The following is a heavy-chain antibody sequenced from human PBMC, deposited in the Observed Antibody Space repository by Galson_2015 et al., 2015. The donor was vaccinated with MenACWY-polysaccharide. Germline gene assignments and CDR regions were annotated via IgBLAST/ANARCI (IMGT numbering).Heavy chain of an antibody. CDR3: ARERWVRGLFFAH. CDR2: IKQDGSEK. CDR1: GFTFSNFW. D-gene: IGHD3-10*01. J-gene: IGHJ4*02. Sequence: SLRLSCAASGFTFSNFWMSWVRQAPGKELEWVASIKQDGSEKYLVDSVKGRFTISRDNAENSLFLQMNSLRAEDTAVYYCARERWVRGLFFAHWGQGTLVTVSS. V-gene: IGHV3-7*01.